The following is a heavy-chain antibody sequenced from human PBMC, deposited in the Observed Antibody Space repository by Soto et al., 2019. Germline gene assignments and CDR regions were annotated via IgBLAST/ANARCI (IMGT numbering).Heavy chain of an antibody. J-gene: IGHJ5*02. CDR3: ARAPGNTGYANPGRFDP. CDR1: GGALRRNA. CDR2: IIPIFGTT. V-gene: IGHV1-69*06. Sequence: GASVKVSCKASGGALRRNAITWVRQAPGQGLEWMGEIIPIFGTTTYAQKFQGRVTISADKSTNTTYMDLSSLRSEDTAVYYCARAPGNTGYANPGRFDPCGPGTLVTV. D-gene: IGHD5-12*01.